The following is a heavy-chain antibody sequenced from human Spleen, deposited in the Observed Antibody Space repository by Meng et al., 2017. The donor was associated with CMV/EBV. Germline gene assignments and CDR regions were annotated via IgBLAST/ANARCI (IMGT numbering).Heavy chain of an antibody. CDR3: ARVLYYYGSASSFDH. D-gene: IGHD3-10*01. Sequence: GDSITSRSYYWAWLRQRPGKGLEWIGHIYYSGATYSHPSLRSRLAISLDTSENHFSLSLSSVSAADTAVYYCARVLYYYGSASSFDHWGQGTLVTVSS. V-gene: IGHV4-31*02. CDR2: IYYSGAT. CDR1: GDSITSRSYY. J-gene: IGHJ4*02.